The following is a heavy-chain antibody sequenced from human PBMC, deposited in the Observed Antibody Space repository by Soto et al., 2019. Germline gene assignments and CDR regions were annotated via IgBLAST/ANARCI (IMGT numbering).Heavy chain of an antibody. J-gene: IGHJ3*02. CDR1: GGTFSSYA. CDR3: ARDSQQWLVLYAFDI. D-gene: IGHD6-19*01. CDR2: INAGNGNT. V-gene: IGHV1-3*01. Sequence: QVQLVQSGAEVKKPGSSVKVSCKASGGTFSSYAISWVRQAPGQGLEWMGWINAGNGNTKYSQKFQGRVTITRDTSASTAYMELSSLRSEDTAVYYCARDSQQWLVLYAFDIWGQGTMVTVSS.